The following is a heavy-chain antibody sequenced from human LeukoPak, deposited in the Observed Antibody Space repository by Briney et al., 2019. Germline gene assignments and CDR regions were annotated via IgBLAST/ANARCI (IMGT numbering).Heavy chain of an antibody. CDR3: ANSRQWLATGNFDY. CDR2: ISGSGGST. D-gene: IGHD6-19*01. J-gene: IGHJ4*02. CDR1: GFTFSSYA. V-gene: IGHV3-23*01. Sequence: PGGSLRLSCAASGFTFSSYAMSWVRQAPGKGLEGVSAISGSGGSTYYADSVKGRFTISRDNPKNTLSLQMNSLRAEDTAVYYCANSRQWLATGNFDYWGQGTLVTVSS.